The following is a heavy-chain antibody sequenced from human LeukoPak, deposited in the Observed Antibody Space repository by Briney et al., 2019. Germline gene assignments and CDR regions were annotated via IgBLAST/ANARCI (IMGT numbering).Heavy chain of an antibody. J-gene: IGHJ6*04. V-gene: IGHV1-69*06. CDR2: IIPIFGTA. D-gene: IGHD3-10*01. CDR3: ASNYGYGSGSYDYYYYGMDV. Sequence: ASVKVSCKASGGTFSSYAISWVRQAPGQGLEWMGGIIPIFGTANYAQKFQGRVTITADKSTSTAYMELSNLRSEDTAVYYCASNYGYGSGSYDYYYYGMDVWGKGTTVTVSS. CDR1: GGTFSSYA.